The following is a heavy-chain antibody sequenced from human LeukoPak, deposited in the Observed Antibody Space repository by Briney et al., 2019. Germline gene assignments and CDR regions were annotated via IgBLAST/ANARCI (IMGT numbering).Heavy chain of an antibody. CDR3: ARGPFKDWFDP. CDR1: GYTFTSYG. J-gene: IGHJ5*02. CDR2: ISAYNGNT. Sequence: ASVKVSCKASGYTFTSYGISWVRQAHGQGHEWMGWISAYNGNTNYAQKLHGRVTMTTEKSTSTAYMELRSLRSDDTAVYYCARGPFKDWFDPWAREPWSPSPQ. V-gene: IGHV1-18*01.